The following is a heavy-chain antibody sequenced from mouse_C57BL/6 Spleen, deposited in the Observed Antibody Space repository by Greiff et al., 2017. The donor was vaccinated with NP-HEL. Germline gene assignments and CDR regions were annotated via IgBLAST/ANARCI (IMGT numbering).Heavy chain of an antibody. CDR1: GYTFTDYE. Sequence: QVHVKQSGAELVRPGASVTLSCKASGYTFTDYEMHWVKQTPVHGLEWIGAIDPETGGTAYNQKFKGKAILTADKSSSTAYMELRSLTSEDSAVYYCTGGDGYLAWFAYWGQGTLVTVSA. J-gene: IGHJ3*01. CDR2: IDPETGGT. V-gene: IGHV1-15*01. D-gene: IGHD2-3*01. CDR3: TGGDGYLAWFAY.